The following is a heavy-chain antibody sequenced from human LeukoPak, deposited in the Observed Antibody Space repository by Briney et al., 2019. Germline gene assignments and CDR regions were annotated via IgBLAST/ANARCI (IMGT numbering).Heavy chain of an antibody. D-gene: IGHD3-22*01. CDR2: IYYSGST. CDR3: ARTRNSYYYDSSYYFDY. J-gene: IGHJ4*02. Sequence: NPSQTLSLTCTVSGGSISSGGYYWSWIRQHPGKGLEWIGYIYYSGSTYYNPSLKSRVTISVDTSKNQFSLKLSSVTAADTAVYYCARTRNSYYYDSSYYFDYRGQGTLSPSPQ. V-gene: IGHV4-31*03. CDR1: GGSISSGGYY.